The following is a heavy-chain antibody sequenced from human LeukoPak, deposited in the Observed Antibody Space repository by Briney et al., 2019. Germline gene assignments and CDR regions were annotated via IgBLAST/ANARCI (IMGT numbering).Heavy chain of an antibody. Sequence: GGSLRLSCAASGFSFDTYAMTWVRQAPGKGLEWVSAISGDGGSTYYAVSVKGRFTISRDNSKNTLYLQMNGLRADDTAVYYCTLGSLYSSSWYGDYWGQGTLVTVSS. CDR2: ISGDGGST. D-gene: IGHD6-13*01. CDR1: GFSFDTYA. CDR3: TLGSLYSSSWYGDY. V-gene: IGHV3-23*01. J-gene: IGHJ4*02.